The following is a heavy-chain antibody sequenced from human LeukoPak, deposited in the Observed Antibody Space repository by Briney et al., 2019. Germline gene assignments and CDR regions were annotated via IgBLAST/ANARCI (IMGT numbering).Heavy chain of an antibody. J-gene: IGHJ4*02. CDR3: AKEVGDSSSGWFDY. V-gene: IGHV3-43D*03. CDR1: GFTFDDYA. D-gene: IGHD6-19*01. Sequence: GGSLRLSCAASGFTFDDYAMHWVRQAPGKGLEWVSLISWDGGSTYYADSVKGRFTISRDNSKNSLYLQMNSLRVEDTALYYCAKEVGDSSSGWFDYWGQGTLVTVSS. CDR2: ISWDGGST.